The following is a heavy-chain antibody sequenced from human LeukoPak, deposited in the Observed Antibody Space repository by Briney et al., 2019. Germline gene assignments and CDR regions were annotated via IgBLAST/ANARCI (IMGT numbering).Heavy chain of an antibody. CDR2: IYSGGTT. V-gene: IGHV3-66*01. CDR1: GFTVSSNY. CDR3: ARTTTFAPHFDY. D-gene: IGHD1-1*01. J-gene: IGHJ4*02. Sequence: PGGSLRHSCAASGFTVSSNYMSWVRQAPGKGLEWVSVIYSGGTTYYADSVKGRFTISRDNSKNTLYLQMNSLRAEDTAVYYCARTTTFAPHFDYWGQGTLVTVSS.